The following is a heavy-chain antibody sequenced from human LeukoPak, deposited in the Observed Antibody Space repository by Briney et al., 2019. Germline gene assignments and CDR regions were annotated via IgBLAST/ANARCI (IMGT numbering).Heavy chain of an antibody. J-gene: IGHJ6*02. CDR1: GGSISISNW. CDR3: ARDGPGYSFGYSYYGMDV. D-gene: IGHD5-18*01. CDR2: IYHSGST. V-gene: IGHV4-4*02. Sequence: LRETLSLTCAVSGGSISISNWWSWVRQPPGQGLEWIGEIYHSGSTNYNPSLKSRVTISVDKAKNQFSLRLSSVAAADTAVYYCARDGPGYSFGYSYYGMDVWGQGTTVTVSS.